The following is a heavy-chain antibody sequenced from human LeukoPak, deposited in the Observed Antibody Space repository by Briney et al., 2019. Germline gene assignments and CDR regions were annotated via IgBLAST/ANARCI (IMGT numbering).Heavy chain of an antibody. CDR3: ATTYYSDSSGYPYYFDY. V-gene: IGHV5-51*01. Sequence: GESLKISCKGSGCSFTSYWIGWVRQMPGKGLEWMGIIYPGDSDTRYSPSFQGQVTISADKSISTAYLQWSSLKASDTAMYYCATTYYSDSSGYPYYFDYWGQGTLVTVSS. J-gene: IGHJ4*02. CDR2: IYPGDSDT. D-gene: IGHD3-22*01. CDR1: GCSFTSYW.